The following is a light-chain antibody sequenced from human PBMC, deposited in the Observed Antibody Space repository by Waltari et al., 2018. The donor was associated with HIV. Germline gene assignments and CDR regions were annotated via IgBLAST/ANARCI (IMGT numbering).Light chain of an antibody. J-gene: IGLJ1*01. V-gene: IGLV2-14*03. CDR3: SSYTSSSPYA. Sequence: QSALTQPASVSGSPRQSLTTPCTGTSTAVGGSNYVSWYQQHPSKAPKLMIYDVSNRPSGVSNRFSGSKSGNTASLTISGLQAEDEADYYCSSYTSSSPYAFGTGTKVTVL. CDR2: DVS. CDR1: STAVGGSNY.